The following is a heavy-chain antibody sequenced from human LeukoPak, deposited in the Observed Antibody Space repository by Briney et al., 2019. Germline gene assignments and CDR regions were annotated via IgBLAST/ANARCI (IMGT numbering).Heavy chain of an antibody. J-gene: IGHJ6*03. V-gene: IGHV3-48*04. CDR1: GFTLSSYS. CDR3: ARVLRYCSGGNCYSGGLGYMDV. CDR2: ISSSGSTI. Sequence: GGSLRLSCAASGFTLSSYSMKWVRQAPGKGLEWVSYISSSGSTIYYADSVKGRFTISRDNAKNSLYLQMNSLRAEDTAVYYCARVLRYCSGGNCYSGGLGYMDVWGKGTTVTISS. D-gene: IGHD2-15*01.